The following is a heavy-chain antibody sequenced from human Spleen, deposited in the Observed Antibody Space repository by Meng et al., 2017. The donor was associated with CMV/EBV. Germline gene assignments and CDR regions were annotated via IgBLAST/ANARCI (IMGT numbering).Heavy chain of an antibody. J-gene: IGHJ4*02. CDR1: GYTFTSYI. CDR3: ARGPVDFDY. V-gene: IGHV1-8*02. CDR2: MSPSSGNT. Sequence: VSCKASGYTFTSYIISWVRQAPGRELEWMGWMSPSSGNTGFAQKFQGRVTMTTNTSISTAYMELSSLRSEDTAVYYCARGPVDFDYWGQGTLVTVSS.